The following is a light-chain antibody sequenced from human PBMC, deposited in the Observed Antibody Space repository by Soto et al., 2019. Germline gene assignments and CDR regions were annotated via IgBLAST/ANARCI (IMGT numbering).Light chain of an antibody. V-gene: IGLV2-14*01. J-gene: IGLJ1*01. Sequence: QSALTQPASVSGSPGQSITLSCTGTNSDIGGYNIVSWYQQHPGKAPKLMIYDVSIWPSGVSDRFSGSKSANTASLTISGLQPEDEADYYCTSYATGGTHVFGTGTKVTVL. CDR2: DVS. CDR1: NSDIGGYNI. CDR3: TSYATGGTHV.